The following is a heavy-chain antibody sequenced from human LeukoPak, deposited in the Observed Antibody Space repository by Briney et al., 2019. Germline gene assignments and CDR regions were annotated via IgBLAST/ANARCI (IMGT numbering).Heavy chain of an antibody. CDR2: IKSKTDGGRT. CDR1: GFTFSNAW. V-gene: IGHV3-15*01. J-gene: IGHJ4*02. CDR3: TTVYFDY. Sequence: GGSLRLSCAASGFTFSNAWMSGVSQAPGKGLEWVGRIKSKTDGGRTGYAGPVRGRFTISRDDSKNTLYLQMNSLKTADTAVYYCTTVYFDYWGQGTLVTVSS.